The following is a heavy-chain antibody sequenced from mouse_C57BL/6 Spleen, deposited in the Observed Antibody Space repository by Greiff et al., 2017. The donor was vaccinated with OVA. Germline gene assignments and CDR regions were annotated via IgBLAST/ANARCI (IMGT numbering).Heavy chain of an antibody. D-gene: IGHD2-4*01. J-gene: IGHJ3*01. CDR1: GFSLTSYG. V-gene: IGHV2-2*01. Sequence: QVQLQQSGPGLVQPSQSLSITCTVSGFSLTSYGVHWVRQSPGKGLEWLGVIWSGGSTDYNAAFISRLSISKDNSKSQVFFKMNSLQADDTAIYYCARIYDYDGLAWFAYWGQGTLVTVSA. CDR3: ARIYDYDGLAWFAY. CDR2: IWSGGST.